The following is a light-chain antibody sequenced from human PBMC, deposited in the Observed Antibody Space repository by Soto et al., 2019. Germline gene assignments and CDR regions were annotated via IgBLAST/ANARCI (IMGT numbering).Light chain of an antibody. CDR1: ETIGRAY. CDR3: HQYATSPFT. J-gene: IGKJ2*01. V-gene: IGKV3-20*01. CDR2: ATS. Sequence: IVLTQSPGTLSLSPGERATVPCRASETIGRAYFAWYQHRPGRTPRLVLSATSNRAAGNPDRFGGSGSGADFTLTNGGVEPEDFAVYYCHQYATSPFTFGQGAKLEI.